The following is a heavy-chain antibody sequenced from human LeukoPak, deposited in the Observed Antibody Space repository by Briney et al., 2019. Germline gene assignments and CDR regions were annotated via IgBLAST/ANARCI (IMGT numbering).Heavy chain of an antibody. Sequence: PSETLSLTCTVSGGSISSYYWSWIRQPPGKGLEWIGYIYYSGSTNYNPSLKSRVTISVDTSKNQFSLKLNSVTAADTAVYYCARGGPSYGDYGYWGQGTLVTVSS. CDR3: ARGGPSYGDYGY. D-gene: IGHD4-17*01. CDR1: GGSISSYY. J-gene: IGHJ4*02. CDR2: IYYSGST. V-gene: IGHV4-59*01.